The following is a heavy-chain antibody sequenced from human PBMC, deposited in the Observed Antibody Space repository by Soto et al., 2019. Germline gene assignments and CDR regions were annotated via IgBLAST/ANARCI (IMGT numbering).Heavy chain of an antibody. J-gene: IGHJ4*02. CDR3: VRGTTAWRGMDY. V-gene: IGHV3-74*01. Sequence: GGSLRLSCAASGFTFSTYCMHWVRHTPGTGLVWVSRTCRYGRELYYADSVKGRFTISRDDAKNTLYLQMDSLRVEDTGIYYCVRGTTAWRGMDYWGQGALVTVSS. D-gene: IGHD1-1*01. CDR2: TCRYGREL. CDR1: GFTFSTYC.